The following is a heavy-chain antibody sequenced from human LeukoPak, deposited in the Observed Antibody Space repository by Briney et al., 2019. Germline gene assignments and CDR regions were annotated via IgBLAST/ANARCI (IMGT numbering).Heavy chain of an antibody. D-gene: IGHD3-3*01. Sequence: GGSLRLSCAASGSTFSSYGMHWVRQAPGKGLEWVAVISYDGSNKYYADSVKGRSTISRDNSKNTLYLQMNSLRAEDTAVYYCAKVGLRFLEWFGFDPWGQGTLVTVSS. J-gene: IGHJ5*02. CDR2: ISYDGSNK. CDR3: AKVGLRFLEWFGFDP. V-gene: IGHV3-30*18. CDR1: GSTFSSYG.